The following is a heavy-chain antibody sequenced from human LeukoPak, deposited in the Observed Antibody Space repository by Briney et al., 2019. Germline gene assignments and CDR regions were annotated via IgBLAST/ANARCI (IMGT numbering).Heavy chain of an antibody. J-gene: IGHJ4*02. CDR2: ISAYNGNT. Sequence: PGASVKVSCKASGYTFTSYGISWVRQAPGQGLEWMGWISAYNGNTNYAQKLQGRVTMTTDTSTSTAYMELRSLRSDDTAVYYCARDRRITMIVVVTEQFDYWGQGTLVTVPS. D-gene: IGHD3-22*01. CDR3: ARDRRITMIVVVTEQFDY. CDR1: GYTFTSYG. V-gene: IGHV1-18*01.